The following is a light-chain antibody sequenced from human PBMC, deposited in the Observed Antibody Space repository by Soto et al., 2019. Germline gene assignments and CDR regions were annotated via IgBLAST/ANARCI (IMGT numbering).Light chain of an antibody. J-gene: IGKJ4*01. Sequence: DIQMTQSPSSLSASVGDRVTITCRASQSIVTYLNWYLQKPGKAPKLLIYAASNLQSGVPSRFSGSGSGTDFTLTISSLQPEDFATYYCQQYDSYPLTFGGGTKVEIK. CDR1: QSIVTY. V-gene: IGKV1-39*01. CDR2: AAS. CDR3: QQYDSYPLT.